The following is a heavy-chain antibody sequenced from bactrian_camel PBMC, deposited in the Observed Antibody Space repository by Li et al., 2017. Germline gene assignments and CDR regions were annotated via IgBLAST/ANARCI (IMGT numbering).Heavy chain of an antibody. V-gene: IGHV3S57*01. D-gene: IGHD5*01. J-gene: IGHJ6*01. CDR3: AADLFRVTACGAGYVPDFPY. CDR2: IDRDGRP. CDR1: GATHMSSFC. Sequence: HVQLVESGGGSVQAGGSLTLSCVASGATHMSSFCMAWFRQIPGNEREGVAAIDRDGRPFYADSVKGRFTISKDNGKNTLYLQLNSLKPEDTAMYYCAADLFRVTACGAGYVPDFPYRGRGTQVTVS.